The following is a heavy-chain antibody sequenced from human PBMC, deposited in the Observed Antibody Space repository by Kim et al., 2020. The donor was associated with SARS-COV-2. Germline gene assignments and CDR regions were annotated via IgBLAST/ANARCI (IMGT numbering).Heavy chain of an antibody. Sequence: SGPTLVNPTQTLTLTCTFSGFSLSTSGMCVSWIRQPPGKALEWLARIDWDDDKYYSTSLKTRLTISKDTSKNQVVLTMTNMDPVDTATYYCAQVITMVRGARAYRYYYGMDVWGQGTTVTVSS. CDR3: AQVITMVRGARAYRYYYGMDV. D-gene: IGHD3-10*01. CDR2: IDWDDDK. CDR1: GFSLSTSGMC. V-gene: IGHV2-70*11. J-gene: IGHJ6*02.